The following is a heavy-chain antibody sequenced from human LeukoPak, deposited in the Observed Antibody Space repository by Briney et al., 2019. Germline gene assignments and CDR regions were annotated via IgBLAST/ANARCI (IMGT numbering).Heavy chain of an antibody. CDR3: AKASTRDTGYHFDS. J-gene: IGHJ4*02. CDR1: GFTFSNYA. V-gene: IGHV3-23*01. Sequence: PGGSLRLSCAASGFTFSNYAMGWVRQAPGKGLEWVSSIGGTVDNTHYADAVKGRFTISRDIPKNTLYLQVNSLRAEDTARYYCAKASTRDTGYHFDSWGQGTLVTVSS. D-gene: IGHD3-9*01. CDR2: IGGTVDNT.